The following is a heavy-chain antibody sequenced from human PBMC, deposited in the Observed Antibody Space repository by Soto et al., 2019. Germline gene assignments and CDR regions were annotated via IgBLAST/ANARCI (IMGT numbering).Heavy chain of an antibody. J-gene: IGHJ6*02. D-gene: IGHD2-15*01. CDR2: TYYRSKWYN. Sequence: PSRTLSLTCAISGDSVSSNSAAWNWIGQSPSRGLEWLGRTYYRSKWYNDYAVSVKSRITINPDTSKNQFSLQLNSVTPEDTAVYYCARDLLVVVAATPQIYYYGMDVWGQGTTVTVSS. V-gene: IGHV6-1*01. CDR3: ARDLLVVVAATPQIYYYGMDV. CDR1: GDSVSSNSAA.